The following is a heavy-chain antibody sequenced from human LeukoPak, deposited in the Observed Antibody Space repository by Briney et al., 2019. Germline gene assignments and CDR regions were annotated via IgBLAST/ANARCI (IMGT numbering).Heavy chain of an antibody. D-gene: IGHD6-6*01. V-gene: IGHV4-4*07. CDR3: ARAKNKWMSSSSDYFDY. CDR2: IYTSGST. J-gene: IGHJ4*02. CDR1: GGSISSYY. Sequence: PSETQSLTCTVSGGSISSYYWSWIRQPAGKGLEWIGRIYTSGSTNYNPSLKSRVTMSVDTSKNQFSLKLSSVTAADTAVYYCARAKNKWMSSSSDYFDYWGQGTLVTVSS.